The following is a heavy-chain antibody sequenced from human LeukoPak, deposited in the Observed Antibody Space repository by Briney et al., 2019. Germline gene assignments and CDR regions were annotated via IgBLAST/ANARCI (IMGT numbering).Heavy chain of an antibody. CDR3: ARGRDGYNLVDAFDI. J-gene: IGHJ3*02. V-gene: IGHV3-21*01. Sequence: PGGSLRLSCAASGFTFSIYRMNWVRQAPGKGLEWVSSISSSSIYIYYADSLKGRFTISRDNAKNSLYLQMNSLRAEDTAVYYCARGRDGYNLVDAFDIWGQGIMVTVSS. D-gene: IGHD5-24*01. CDR1: GFTFSIYR. CDR2: ISSSSIYI.